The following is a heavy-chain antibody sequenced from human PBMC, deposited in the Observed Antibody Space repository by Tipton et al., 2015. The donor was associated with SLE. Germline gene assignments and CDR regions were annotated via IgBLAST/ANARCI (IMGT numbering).Heavy chain of an antibody. V-gene: IGHV4-34*01. CDR3: ARHGRVIAASGAYFGL. CDR1: GGSFSGYY. Sequence: TLSLTCAVYGGSFSGYYWSWIRQPPGKGLEWIGEINHSGSTNYNPSLKSQVTISVDTTKNQFSLKLSSVTAADTSVYYCARHGRVIAASGAYFGLWGRGTLVTVSS. CDR2: INHSGST. D-gene: IGHD6-13*01. J-gene: IGHJ2*01.